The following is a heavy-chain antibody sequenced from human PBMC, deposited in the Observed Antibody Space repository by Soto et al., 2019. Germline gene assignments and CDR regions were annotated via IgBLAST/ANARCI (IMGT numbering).Heavy chain of an antibody. J-gene: IGHJ5*02. CDR3: ARDRATMVRGVIPRWFDP. CDR2: IYHSGST. Sequence: PSETLSLTCAVSGGSISSGGYSWSWIRQPPGKGLEWIGYIYHSGSTYYNPSLKSRVTISVDRSKNQFSLKLSSVTAADTAVYYCARDRATMVRGVIPRWFDPWGQGTLVTSPQ. D-gene: IGHD3-10*01. CDR1: GGSISSGGYS. V-gene: IGHV4-30-2*01.